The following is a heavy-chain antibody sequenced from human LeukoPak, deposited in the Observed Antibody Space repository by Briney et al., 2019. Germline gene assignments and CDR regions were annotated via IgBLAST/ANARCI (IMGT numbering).Heavy chain of an antibody. CDR3: ARASGRQVFDY. V-gene: IGHV3-48*03. CDR1: GFTFSSFE. Sequence: PGRSLRLSCAASGFTFSSFEMNWVRQAPGKGLEWVSYISSSGTTMYYADSVKGRFTISRDNAENSLYLQMNSLRAEDTAVYYCARASGRQVFDYWGQGTLVTVSS. CDR2: ISSSGTTM. J-gene: IGHJ4*02. D-gene: IGHD1-26*01.